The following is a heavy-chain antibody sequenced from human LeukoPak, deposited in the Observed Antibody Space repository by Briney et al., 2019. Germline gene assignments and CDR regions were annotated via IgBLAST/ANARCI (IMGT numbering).Heavy chain of an antibody. J-gene: IGHJ4*02. V-gene: IGHV1-69*06. Sequence: ASVKVSCKASGYTFTSYYMHWVRQAPGQGLEWMGGIIPIFGTANYAQKFQGRVTITADKSTSTAYMELSSLRSEDTAVYYCARDMLNGGVTKTSFDYWGQGTLVTVSS. CDR1: GYTFTSYY. CDR3: ARDMLNGGVTKTSFDY. D-gene: IGHD4-17*01. CDR2: IIPIFGTA.